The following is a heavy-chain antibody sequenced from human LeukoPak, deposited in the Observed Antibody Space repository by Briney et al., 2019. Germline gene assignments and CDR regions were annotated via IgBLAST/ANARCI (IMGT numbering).Heavy chain of an antibody. J-gene: IGHJ4*02. CDR2: ISSSSSYI. D-gene: IGHD6-13*01. Sequence: GGSLRLSCAASGFTFSTYTMNWVRQAPGKGLEWVSSISSSSSYIYYADSLKGRFTISRDNARKLLYLQMNSLRVEDTAVYYCARSLIAAGGAGGMFDNWGQGTLVAVSS. CDR3: ARSLIAAGGAGGMFDN. CDR1: GFTFSTYT. V-gene: IGHV3-21*01.